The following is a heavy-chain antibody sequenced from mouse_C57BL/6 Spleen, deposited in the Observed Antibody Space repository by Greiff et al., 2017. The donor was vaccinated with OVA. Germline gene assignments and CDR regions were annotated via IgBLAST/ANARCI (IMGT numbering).Heavy chain of an antibody. CDR3: AITGTFPY. CDR2: IDPSDSYT. J-gene: IGHJ3*01. CDR1: GYTFTSYG. D-gene: IGHD4-1*01. Sequence: QVQLQQPGAELVMPGASVKLSCKASGYTFTSYGMHWVKQRPGQGLEWIGEIDPSDSYTNYNQKFKGKSTLTVDKSSSTAYMQLSSLTSEDSAVYYCAITGTFPYWGQGTLVTVSA. V-gene: IGHV1-69*01.